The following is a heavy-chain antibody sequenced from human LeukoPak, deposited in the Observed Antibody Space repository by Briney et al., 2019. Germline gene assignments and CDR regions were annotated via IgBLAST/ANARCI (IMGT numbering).Heavy chain of an antibody. D-gene: IGHD3-16*02. Sequence: GGSLRLFCAASGFTFRDSAMSWVCQAPGKGLEWVSLISFSGDNTYYTDSVKGRFTISRDNSKDTLYLQMNSLRAEDTAIYYCARDIELSTWGLGTMVTVSS. J-gene: IGHJ3*01. CDR1: GFTFRDSA. CDR2: ISFSGDNT. CDR3: ARDIELST. V-gene: IGHV3-23*01.